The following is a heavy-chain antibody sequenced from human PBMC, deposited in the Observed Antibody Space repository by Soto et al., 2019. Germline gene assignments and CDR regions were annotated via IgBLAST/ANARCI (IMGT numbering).Heavy chain of an antibody. D-gene: IGHD4-4*01. Sequence: GASVKVYCKASGGTFSSYAISWVRQAPGQVLQWMGGIIPIFGTTNYAQKFQGRVTITADESTSTVYMELSSLRSEDTAVYYCARVTDSNFLYWGQGALVTVSS. CDR2: IIPIFGTT. CDR1: GGTFSSYA. V-gene: IGHV1-69*01. J-gene: IGHJ4*02. CDR3: ARVTDSNFLY.